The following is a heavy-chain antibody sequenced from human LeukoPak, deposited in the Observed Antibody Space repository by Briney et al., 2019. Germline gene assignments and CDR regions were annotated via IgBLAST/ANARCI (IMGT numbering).Heavy chain of an antibody. CDR2: ISSSSSYI. CDR1: GFTFSSYS. V-gene: IGHV3-21*01. Sequence: PGGSLRLSCAASGFTFSSYSMNWVRQAAGKGLEWVSSISSSSSYIYYADSVKGRFTISRDNAKNSLYLQMNSLRAEDTAVYYCARDWDAETDYWGQGTLVTVSS. D-gene: IGHD1-26*01. CDR3: ARDWDAETDY. J-gene: IGHJ4*02.